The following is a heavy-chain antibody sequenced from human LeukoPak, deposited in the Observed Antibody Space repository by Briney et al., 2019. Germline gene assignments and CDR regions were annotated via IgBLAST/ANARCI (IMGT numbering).Heavy chain of an antibody. D-gene: IGHD2-15*01. V-gene: IGHV4-59*01. J-gene: IGHJ6*02. CDR1: GGSISSYY. CDR3: ARDRVEKDYYYGMDV. Sequence: SETLSLTCTVSGGSISSYYWSWIRQPPGKGLEWIGYIYYSGSTNYNPSLKSRVTISVDTSKNQFSLELSSVTAADTAVYYCARDRVEKDYYYGMDVWGQGTTVTVSS. CDR2: IYYSGST.